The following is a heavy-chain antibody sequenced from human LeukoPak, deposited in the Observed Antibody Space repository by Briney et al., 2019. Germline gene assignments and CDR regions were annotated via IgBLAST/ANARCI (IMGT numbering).Heavy chain of an antibody. CDR1: GGSITNYY. CDR2: IHYSGST. CDR3: ARDRRYSYGLLGGAFDI. J-gene: IGHJ3*02. Sequence: SETLSLTCTVSGGSITNYYWTWIRQPPGKGLEWIGYIHYSGSTNYNPSLKSRVTISVDTSKNQFSLKLSSVTAADTAVYYCARDRRYSYGLLGGAFDIWGQGTMVTVSS. V-gene: IGHV4-59*01. D-gene: IGHD5-18*01.